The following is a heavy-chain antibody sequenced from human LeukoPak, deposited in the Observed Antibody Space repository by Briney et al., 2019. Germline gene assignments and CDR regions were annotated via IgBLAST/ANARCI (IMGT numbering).Heavy chain of an antibody. J-gene: IGHJ3*02. D-gene: IGHD5-12*01. CDR1: GATFSSYA. CDR3: ARWIGLGDAFDI. Sequence: SVKVSCKASGATFSSYAISWVRQAPGQGLEWMGRIIPILGIANYAQKFQGRVTITADKSTSTAYMELSSLRSEDTAVYYCARWIGLGDAFDIWGQGTMVTVSS. CDR2: IIPILGIA. V-gene: IGHV1-69*04.